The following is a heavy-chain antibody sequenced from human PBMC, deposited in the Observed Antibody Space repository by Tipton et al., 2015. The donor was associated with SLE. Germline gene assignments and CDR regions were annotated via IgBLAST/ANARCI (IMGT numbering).Heavy chain of an antibody. J-gene: IGHJ4*02. CDR3: ARTLGIRRFQFDS. V-gene: IGHV4-39*07. Sequence: LRLSCSVSGGSITNSNYFWGWIRQPPGKGLEWIGNIYYSGSPYYNPSLKSRVTISVNTSKNQFSLDLRSVTAADTAPYYCARTLGIRRFQFDSWGQGTLVTVSS. CDR2: IYYSGSP. CDR1: GGSITNSNYF. D-gene: IGHD7-27*01.